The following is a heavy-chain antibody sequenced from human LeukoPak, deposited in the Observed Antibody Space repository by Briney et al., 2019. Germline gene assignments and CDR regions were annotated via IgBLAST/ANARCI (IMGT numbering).Heavy chain of an antibody. Sequence: SGGSLRLSCAASGFTVSSNYMSWVRQAPGKGLEWVSVIYSGGTTYYADSVKGRFTISRDNSKNTLYLQMNSLRVEDTAVYYCARDIGSGNYFDYWGQGTLVTVSS. D-gene: IGHD1-26*01. V-gene: IGHV3-53*01. CDR1: GFTVSSNY. J-gene: IGHJ4*02. CDR3: ARDIGSGNYFDY. CDR2: IYSGGTT.